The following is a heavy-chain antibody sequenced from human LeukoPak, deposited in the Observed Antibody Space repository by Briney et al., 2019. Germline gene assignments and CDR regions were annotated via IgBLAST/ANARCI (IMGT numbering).Heavy chain of an antibody. CDR2: IGTAGDP. CDR1: GFTFSSYD. Sequence: GGSLRLSCAASGFTFSSYDMHWVRQATGKGLEWVSAIGTAGDPYYLGSVKGRFTISRENAKNSLYLQMNSLRAGDTAVYYCARGGRSNYYYYGMDVWGKGTTVTVSS. CDR3: ARGGRSNYYYYGMDV. J-gene: IGHJ6*04. V-gene: IGHV3-13*05. D-gene: IGHD2-2*01.